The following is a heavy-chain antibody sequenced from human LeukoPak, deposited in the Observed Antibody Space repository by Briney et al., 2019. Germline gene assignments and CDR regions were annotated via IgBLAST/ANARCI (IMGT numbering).Heavy chain of an antibody. V-gene: IGHV3-48*03. CDR2: ISSSGSTI. J-gene: IGHJ4*02. CDR3: ARGYYDFWSGYYTYYFDY. Sequence: GGSLRLSCAASGFTFSSYGMNWVRQAPGKELEWVSYISSSGSTIYYADSVKGRFTISRDNAKNSLYLQMNSLRAEDTAVYYCARGYYDFWSGYYTYYFDYWGQGTLVTVSS. CDR1: GFTFSSYG. D-gene: IGHD3-3*01.